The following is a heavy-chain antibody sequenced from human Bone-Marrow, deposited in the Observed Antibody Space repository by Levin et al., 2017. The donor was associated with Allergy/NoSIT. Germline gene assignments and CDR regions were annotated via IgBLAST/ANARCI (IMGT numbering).Heavy chain of an antibody. V-gene: IGHV3-48*02. J-gene: IGHJ4*02. CDR1: GFTFSTYS. CDR3: ARVSEASLYPSFDY. D-gene: IGHD2/OR15-2a*01. Sequence: LSLTCAASGFTFSTYSMNWVRQAPGKGLEWVSYVSYTDNTVYYADSVQGRFTISRDNAKSSLYLQMNSLRDEDTAVYYCARVSEASLYPSFDYWGQGTLVTVSS. CDR2: VSYTDNTV.